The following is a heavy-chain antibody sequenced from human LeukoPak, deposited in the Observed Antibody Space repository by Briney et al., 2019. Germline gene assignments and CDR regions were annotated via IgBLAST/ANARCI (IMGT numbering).Heavy chain of an antibody. J-gene: IGHJ5*02. D-gene: IGHD1-26*01. CDR3: ARMSGGSWFDP. CDR2: IYYSGSI. CDR1: GGSISSYY. V-gene: IGHV4-59*01. Sequence: SETLSLTCTVSGGSISSYYWTWIRQPPGKGLEWIGYIYYSGSINYNPSLKSRVTISVDTSKNQFSLNLSSVTAADTALYYCARMSGGSWFDPWGQGTLVTVSS.